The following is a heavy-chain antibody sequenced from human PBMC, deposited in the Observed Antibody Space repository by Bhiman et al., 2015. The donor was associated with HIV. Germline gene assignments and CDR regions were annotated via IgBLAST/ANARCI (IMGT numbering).Heavy chain of an antibody. CDR3: ARDFDSSSWYNDAFDI. V-gene: IGHV3-53*01. CDR1: GFSVSNNY. J-gene: IGHJ3*02. CDR2: IYSGGST. Sequence: EVQLVESGGGLIQPGGSLRLSCAASGFSVSNNYMSWVRQAPGKGLEWVSVIYSGGSTYYADSVKGRFTISRDNSKNTLSLQMNSLRAEDTAVYYCARDFDSSSWYNDAFDIWAKGQWSPSLQ. D-gene: IGHD6-13*01.